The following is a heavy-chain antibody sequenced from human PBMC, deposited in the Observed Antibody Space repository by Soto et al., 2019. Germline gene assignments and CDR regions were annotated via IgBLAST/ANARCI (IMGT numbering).Heavy chain of an antibody. CDR3: AHRQRTVVVGAPFDL. V-gene: IGHV2-5*02. D-gene: IGHD2-15*01. CDR1: GVSLTTSGVG. J-gene: IGHJ4*02. Sequence: QITLRESGPTLVQPTQTLTLTCTLSGVSLTTSGVGVGWIRQPPGKALEWLALIYWDDDKRFSPSLKSRLATTRHTSKNRVVMTMTDMAPVDTAIYYCAHRQRTVVVGAPFDLWGQGSQVTVSS. CDR2: IYWDDDK.